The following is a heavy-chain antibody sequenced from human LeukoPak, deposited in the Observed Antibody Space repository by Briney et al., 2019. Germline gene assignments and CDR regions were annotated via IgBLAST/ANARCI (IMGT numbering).Heavy chain of an antibody. J-gene: IGHJ4*02. V-gene: IGHV1-18*01. CDR3: ARGSFPSDDILTGPFDN. Sequence: ASVKVSCKASGYTFTSYGISWVRQAPGQGLEWMGWISSYNGNTNYAQKLQGRATMTTDTSTSTAYMELRSLRPDDTAVYYCARGSFPSDDILTGPFDNWGQGTLVTVSS. CDR2: ISSYNGNT. CDR1: GYTFTSYG. D-gene: IGHD3-9*01.